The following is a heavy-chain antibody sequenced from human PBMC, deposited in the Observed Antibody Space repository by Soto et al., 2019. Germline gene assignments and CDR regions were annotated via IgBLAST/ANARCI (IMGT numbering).Heavy chain of an antibody. J-gene: IGHJ5*02. D-gene: IGHD6-25*01. V-gene: IGHV4-39*01. CDR3: AGQTFTIAAASYGRSNWFDP. CDR2: IYFTGNT. Sequence: SETLSLTCTVSGGSIASSSHFFVCVRQPPWNGLELIGTIYFTGNTYYTPSLKSRLTMSIDTSKNEFSLRLNSVTAADTAVYYCAGQTFTIAAASYGRSNWFDPWGPGTLVTVSS. CDR1: GGSIASSSHF.